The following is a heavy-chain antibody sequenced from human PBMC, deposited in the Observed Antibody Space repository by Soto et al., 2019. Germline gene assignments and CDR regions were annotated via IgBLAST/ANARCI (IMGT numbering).Heavy chain of an antibody. CDR1: GYSFTIYW. CDR3: ARXPPNCSGGSCYPYYFDY. J-gene: IGHJ4*02. CDR2: IDPSDSYT. V-gene: IGHV5-10-1*01. Sequence: PGESLKISCKGSGYSFTIYWISWVRQMPGKGLEWMGRIDPSDSYTNYSPSFQGHVTISADKSISTAYLQWSSLKASDTAMYYCARXPPNCSGGSCYPYYFDYWGQGTLVTVSS. D-gene: IGHD2-15*01.